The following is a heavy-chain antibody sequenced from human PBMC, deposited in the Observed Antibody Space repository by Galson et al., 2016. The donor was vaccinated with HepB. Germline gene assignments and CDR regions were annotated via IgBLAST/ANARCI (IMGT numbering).Heavy chain of an antibody. D-gene: IGHD6-19*01. CDR1: GYTFTSYG. CDR2: ISGNNDHT. J-gene: IGHJ4*02. CDR3: AIAVAGNFDY. Sequence: SVKVSCKASGYTFTSYGITWLRQAPGQGLEWMGWISGNNDHTNYAQKLQGRVTMTTDTSTSTAYMELRSLRSDDTAVYYGAIAVAGNFDYWGQGTLVTVSS. V-gene: IGHV1-18*01.